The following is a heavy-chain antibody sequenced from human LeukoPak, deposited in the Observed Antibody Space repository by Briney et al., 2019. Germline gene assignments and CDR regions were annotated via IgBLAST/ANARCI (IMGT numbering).Heavy chain of an antibody. Sequence: GGSLRLSCAASGFTLRSYSMNWVRQAPGKGLEWVSYISTSSYYTYYADSVKGRFTISRDDAKHSVYQQMNSLKAEDTAVYFCARDASESSPGLMDSWGQGALVTVSS. J-gene: IGHJ4*02. CDR3: ARDASESSPGLMDS. D-gene: IGHD1-26*01. CDR2: ISTSSYYT. V-gene: IGHV3-21*01. CDR1: GFTLRSYS.